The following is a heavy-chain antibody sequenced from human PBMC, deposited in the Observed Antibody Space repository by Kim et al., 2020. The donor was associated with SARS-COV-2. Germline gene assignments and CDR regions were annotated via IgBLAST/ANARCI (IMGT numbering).Heavy chain of an antibody. J-gene: IGHJ4*02. Sequence: ADSVKGRFTLSRDNAKNHLYLQMNSLRAEDTAVYYCARTYYAGGSVVWGQGTLVTVSS. D-gene: IGHD3-16*01. V-gene: IGHV3-74*01. CDR3: ARTYYAGGSVV.